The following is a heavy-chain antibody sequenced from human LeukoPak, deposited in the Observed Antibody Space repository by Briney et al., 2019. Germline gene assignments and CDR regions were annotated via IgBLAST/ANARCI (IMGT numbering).Heavy chain of an antibody. Sequence: GGSLRLSCAASGFIFSNFEMNWVRQAPGKGLEWVSYIDFSGSTIYYADSVKGRFTISRDNAGNSLSLQMISLRAEDTAVYYCARGFGVAYYYYSMDVWGKGTTVTISS. J-gene: IGHJ6*03. CDR3: ARGFGVAYYYYSMDV. CDR2: IDFSGSTI. CDR1: GFIFSNFE. V-gene: IGHV3-48*03. D-gene: IGHD3-3*01.